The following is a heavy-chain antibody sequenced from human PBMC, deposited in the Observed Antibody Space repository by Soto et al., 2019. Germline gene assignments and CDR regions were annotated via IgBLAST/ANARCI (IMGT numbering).Heavy chain of an antibody. CDR3: AREALSTVPPS. CDR2: INTNGAYI. CDR1: GFAFNVYS. V-gene: IGHV3-21*01. Sequence: VQLVESGGGLVNPGGSLRLSCAASGFAFNVYSMNWVRQAPGKGLEWVSSINTNGAYISHADSVKGRFTISKDNSRNALYLQMHNLRAEDTAVYYCAREALSTVPPSWGQGSLVTVSA. J-gene: IGHJ4*02. D-gene: IGHD1-1*01.